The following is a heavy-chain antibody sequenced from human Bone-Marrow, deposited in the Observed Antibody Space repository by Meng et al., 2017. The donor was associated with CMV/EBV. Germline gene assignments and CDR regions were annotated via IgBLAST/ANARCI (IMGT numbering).Heavy chain of an antibody. Sequence: ASVKVSCKASGGTFSSYTISWVRQAPGQGLEWMGWISAYNGNTNYAQKLQGRVTMTTDTSTSTAYMELRSLRSDDTAVYYCARSSSGYYFGAFDIWAQGTMVTVSS. D-gene: IGHD3-22*01. CDR2: ISAYNGNT. V-gene: IGHV1-18*01. CDR1: GGTFSSYT. CDR3: ARSSSGYYFGAFDI. J-gene: IGHJ3*02.